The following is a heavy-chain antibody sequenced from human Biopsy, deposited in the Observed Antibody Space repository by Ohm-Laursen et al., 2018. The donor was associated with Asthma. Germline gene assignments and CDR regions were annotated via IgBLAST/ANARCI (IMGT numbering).Heavy chain of an antibody. CDR1: GGSISRYY. V-gene: IGHV4-59*07. J-gene: IGHJ5*02. CDR3: ARSIAVAGVPFDP. D-gene: IGHD6-19*01. CDR2: VQYNGRS. Sequence: SDTLSLTCTVSGGSISRYYWSRIRRAPGKGLEWIGYVQYNGRSNYNPSLKSRVTISEDTFTDRCSLRLTSVTAADTAIYYCARSIAVAGVPFDPWGQGTLVTVSP.